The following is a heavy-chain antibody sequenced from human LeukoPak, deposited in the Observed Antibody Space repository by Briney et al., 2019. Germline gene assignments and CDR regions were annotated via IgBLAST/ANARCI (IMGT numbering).Heavy chain of an antibody. Sequence: ASVKASCKASGYTFTSYGISWVRQAPGQGLEWLGWISAYNGNTNYAQKLQGRVTMTTDTSTSTAYMELRSLRSDDTAVYYCAVSGYDLREGYYFDYWGQGTLVTVSS. J-gene: IGHJ4*02. D-gene: IGHD5-12*01. V-gene: IGHV1-18*01. CDR3: AVSGYDLREGYYFDY. CDR2: ISAYNGNT. CDR1: GYTFTSYG.